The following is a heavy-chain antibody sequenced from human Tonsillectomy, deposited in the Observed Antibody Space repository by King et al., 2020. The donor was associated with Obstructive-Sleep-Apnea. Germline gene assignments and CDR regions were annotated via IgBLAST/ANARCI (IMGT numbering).Heavy chain of an antibody. Sequence: VQLQQWGAGLLNPSETLSLTCGVSGGSFSGHYWTWIRQSPGKGLEWIGEINYNGNANYNPSLESRVTISVDTSKNRFSLRLNSVTAADTAVYYWARDVGATGIDFWGQGTLVTVSS. CDR1: GGSFSGHY. D-gene: IGHD1-26*01. J-gene: IGHJ4*02. CDR2: INYNGNA. V-gene: IGHV4-34*01. CDR3: ARDVGATGIDF.